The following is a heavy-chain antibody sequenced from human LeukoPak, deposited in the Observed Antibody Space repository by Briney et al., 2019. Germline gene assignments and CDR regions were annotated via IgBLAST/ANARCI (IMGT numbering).Heavy chain of an antibody. Sequence: SQTLSLTCAISGDSFSSDSAAWNWIRQFPSRGLEWLGRTYYRSKWYNDYAVSVKSRITINPDTSKNQFSLQLNSVTPEDTAVYFCVRTYHSYRFDYWGQGTLVTVSS. CDR2: TYYRSKWYN. CDR1: GDSFSSDSAA. J-gene: IGHJ4*02. D-gene: IGHD5-18*01. V-gene: IGHV6-1*01. CDR3: VRTYHSYRFDY.